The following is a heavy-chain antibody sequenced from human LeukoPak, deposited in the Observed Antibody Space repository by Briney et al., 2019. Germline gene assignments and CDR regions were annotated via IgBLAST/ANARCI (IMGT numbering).Heavy chain of an antibody. Sequence: ASVKVSCKTSGGTFSSFAVNWVRQAPGQGLEWMGGIIPNFGTTSYAQKLQGRVTITADVTTSTVQMELTSLKSEDTAVYYCARDGRAISWGQGTPVTVSS. CDR2: IIPNFGTT. J-gene: IGHJ5*02. CDR1: GGTFSSFA. CDR3: ARDGRAIS. V-gene: IGHV1-69*01. D-gene: IGHD1-26*01.